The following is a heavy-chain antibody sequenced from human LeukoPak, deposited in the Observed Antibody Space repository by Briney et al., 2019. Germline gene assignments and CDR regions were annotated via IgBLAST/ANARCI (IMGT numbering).Heavy chain of an antibody. Sequence: ASVKVSCKASGYTFTSYGLTWVRQAPGQGLEWMGWISAYNGKTNYAQKLQGRVTMTTDTSTSTAYMELRSLTSDDTAVYYCAREIPYTSTWDDAFDIWGQGTMVIVSS. J-gene: IGHJ3*02. V-gene: IGHV1-18*01. CDR1: GYTFTSYG. D-gene: IGHD6-13*01. CDR3: AREIPYTSTWDDAFDI. CDR2: ISAYNGKT.